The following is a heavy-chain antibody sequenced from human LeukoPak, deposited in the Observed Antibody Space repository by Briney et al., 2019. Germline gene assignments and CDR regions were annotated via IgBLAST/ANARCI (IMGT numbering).Heavy chain of an antibody. V-gene: IGHV3-74*01. Sequence: DGTSTSYAASVQGPFSISRDNAKNTLYLQMTSLRAEDTAVYYCARAGCSSASCYHWFDPWGQGTLVTVSS. J-gene: IGHJ5*02. CDR2: DGTST. D-gene: IGHD2-2*01. CDR3: ARAGCSSASCYHWFDP.